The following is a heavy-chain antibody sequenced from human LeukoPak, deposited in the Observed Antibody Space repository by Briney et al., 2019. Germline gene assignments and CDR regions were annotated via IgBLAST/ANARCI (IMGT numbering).Heavy chain of an antibody. Sequence: GGSLRLSCAASGFTFSSYAMSWVRQAPGKGLEWVSAISGSGGSTYYADSVKGRFTISRDNSKNTLYLQMNSLRAEDTAVYYCAKGDIVVVPAATDAFDIWGQGTMVTASS. J-gene: IGHJ3*02. CDR2: ISGSGGST. CDR3: AKGDIVVVPAATDAFDI. D-gene: IGHD2-2*01. CDR1: GFTFSSYA. V-gene: IGHV3-23*01.